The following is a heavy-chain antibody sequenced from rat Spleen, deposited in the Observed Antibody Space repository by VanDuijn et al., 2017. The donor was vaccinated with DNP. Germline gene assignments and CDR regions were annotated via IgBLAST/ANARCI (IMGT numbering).Heavy chain of an antibody. CDR1: GFTFNNYW. D-gene: IGHD1-6*01. V-gene: IGHV5-31*01. J-gene: IGHJ1*01. CDR3: PREYTTDYYLYFDF. Sequence: EVQLVESGGGLVQPGRSLKLSCVASGFTFNNYWMTWIRQAPGKGLEWIASIPNTGGSTYYLDSVNGRFTISRDNAKSTLYLQMNSLGSEDTATYSVPREYTTDYYLYFDFWGPVTMVTVSS. CDR2: IPNTGGST.